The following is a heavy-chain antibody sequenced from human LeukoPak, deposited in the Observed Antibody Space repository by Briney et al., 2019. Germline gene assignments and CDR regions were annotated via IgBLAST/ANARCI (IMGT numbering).Heavy chain of an antibody. CDR2: ISYDGSNK. Sequence: GGSLRLSCAASGFTFSSYAMHWVRQAPGKGLEWVAVISYDGSNKYYADSVKGRFTISRDNSKNTLYLQMNSLRAEGTAVYYCARDSGWYPQFEFDYWGQGTLVTVSS. CDR1: GFTFSSYA. V-gene: IGHV3-30-3*01. J-gene: IGHJ4*02. D-gene: IGHD6-19*01. CDR3: ARDSGWYPQFEFDY.